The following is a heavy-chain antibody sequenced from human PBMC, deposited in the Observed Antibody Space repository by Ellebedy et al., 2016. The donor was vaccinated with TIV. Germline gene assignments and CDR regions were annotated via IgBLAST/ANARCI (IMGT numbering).Heavy chain of an antibody. D-gene: IGHD3/OR15-3a*01. CDR1: GFSLSSNY. V-gene: IGHV3-53*01. J-gene: IGHJ4*02. CDR2: IYSAGNT. Sequence: GGSLRLSCAVSGFSLSSNYMSWVRQAPGKGLEWVSIIYSAGNTYYADSVKGRFTISSDTSKNTVFLQMNSLRVEDTAVYYCARVDLGLAFDYWGRGTLVTVSS. CDR3: ARVDLGLAFDY.